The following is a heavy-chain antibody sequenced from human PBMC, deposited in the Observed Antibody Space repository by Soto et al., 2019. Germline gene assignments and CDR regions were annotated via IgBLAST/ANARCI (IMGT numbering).Heavy chain of an antibody. D-gene: IGHD2-21*02. CDR2: INHSGST. Sequence: QVQLQQWGAGLLKPSETLSLTCAVYGGSFSGYYWSWIRQPPGKGLEWIGEINHSGSTNYNPSLKSRVTISVDTSKNPFSLKLSSVTAADTAVYYCASSAYCGGDCPVGPEDAFDIWGQGTMVTVSS. J-gene: IGHJ3*02. V-gene: IGHV4-34*01. CDR3: ASSAYCGGDCPVGPEDAFDI. CDR1: GGSFSGYY.